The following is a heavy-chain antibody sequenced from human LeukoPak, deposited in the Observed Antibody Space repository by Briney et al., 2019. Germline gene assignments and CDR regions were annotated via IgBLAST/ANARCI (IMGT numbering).Heavy chain of an antibody. Sequence: GGSLRLSCAASGFTFSSYAMSWVRQAPGKGLEWVSGITGSGGSTYYADPVKGRFTISRDNSKNTLYLQMNSLRAEDTAVYYCAKETLDYDFWSGPIDYWGQGTPVTVSS. CDR1: GFTFSSYA. CDR2: ITGSGGST. CDR3: AKETLDYDFWSGPIDY. D-gene: IGHD3-3*01. J-gene: IGHJ4*02. V-gene: IGHV3-23*01.